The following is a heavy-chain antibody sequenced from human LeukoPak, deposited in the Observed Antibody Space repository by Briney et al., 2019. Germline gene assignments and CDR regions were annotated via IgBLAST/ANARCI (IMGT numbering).Heavy chain of an antibody. Sequence: PGGSLRLSCAASGFTFSSYGMTWVRQAPGKGLEWVGFIRSKVYGGTPEYAASVKGRFTISRDDSKGIAYLQMNSLKTEDTGVYYCTRDQTPYYWGQGTLVTVSS. CDR3: TRDQTPYY. CDR2: IRSKVYGGTP. J-gene: IGHJ4*02. CDR1: GFTFSSYG. V-gene: IGHV3-49*04.